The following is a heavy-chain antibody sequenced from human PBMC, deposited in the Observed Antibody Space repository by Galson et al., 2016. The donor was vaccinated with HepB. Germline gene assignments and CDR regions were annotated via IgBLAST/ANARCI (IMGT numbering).Heavy chain of an antibody. Sequence: SVKVSCKASGYTFTNYYIHWLRQAPGQGLEWLGIVHPSGSITFYGQEVQGRATMTTDTSTSTVFLELSSLRSEDTAVYYCAKTLSAAGSDSWGQGTLVTVSS. CDR3: AKTLSAAGSDS. D-gene: IGHD2-8*01. CDR1: GYTFTNYY. CDR2: VHPSGSIT. V-gene: IGHV1-46*01. J-gene: IGHJ4*02.